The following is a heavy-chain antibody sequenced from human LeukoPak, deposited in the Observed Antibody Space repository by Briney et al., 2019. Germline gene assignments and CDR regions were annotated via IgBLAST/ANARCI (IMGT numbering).Heavy chain of an antibody. CDR1: GYTFTNYH. J-gene: IGHJ3*02. D-gene: IGHD6-19*01. Sequence: ASVKVSCKASGYTFTNYHMHWVRQAPGQGLEWMGVINPNNGRTNYAQKFQGRVTMTRDTSANTVSMDLSSLRSEDTAVYYCASLFSSGSSDFDAFVIWGLGTMVTVSS. V-gene: IGHV1-46*01. CDR3: ASLFSSGSSDFDAFVI. CDR2: INPNNGRT.